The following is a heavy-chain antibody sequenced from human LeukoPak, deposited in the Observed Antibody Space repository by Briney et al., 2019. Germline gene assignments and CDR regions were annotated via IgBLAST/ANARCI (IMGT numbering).Heavy chain of an antibody. J-gene: IGHJ4*02. CDR2: INPNSGGT. V-gene: IGHV1-2*06. CDR3: ASVISHYYDSSGYNY. Sequence: ASVKVSCKASGYTFTGYYMHWVRQAPGQGLEWMGRINPNSGGTNYAQKFQGRGTMTRDTSISTAYMELSRLRSDDTAVYYCASVISHYYDSSGYNYWGQGTLVTVSS. D-gene: IGHD3-22*01. CDR1: GYTFTGYY.